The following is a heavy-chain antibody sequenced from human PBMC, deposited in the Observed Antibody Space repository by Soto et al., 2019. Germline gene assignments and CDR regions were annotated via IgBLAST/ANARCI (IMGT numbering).Heavy chain of an antibody. J-gene: IGHJ3*02. D-gene: IGHD6-13*01. CDR3: APRPSYSSSWYGAFDI. Sequence: QITLKESGPPLVKPTQTLTLTCTFSGFSLSTSGVGVGWLRQPPGKALERLALIYWDDDKRYSPSLKSRLTITKDTSKNQVVLTMTNMDPVDTATYYCAPRPSYSSSWYGAFDIWGQGTMVTVSS. V-gene: IGHV2-5*02. CDR1: GFSLSTSGVG. CDR2: IYWDDDK.